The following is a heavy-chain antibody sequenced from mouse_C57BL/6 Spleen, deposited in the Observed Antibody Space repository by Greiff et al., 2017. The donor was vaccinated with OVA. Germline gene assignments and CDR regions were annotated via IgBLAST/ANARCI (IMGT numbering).Heavy chain of an antibody. J-gene: IGHJ4*01. CDR1: GYSITSGYY. D-gene: IGHD1-1*01. CDR3: ARERYYYGSSYAAMDY. CDR2: ISYDGSN. V-gene: IGHV3-6*01. Sequence: EVKLEESGPGLVKPSQSLSLTCSVTGYSITSGYYWNWIRQFPGNKLEWMGYISYDGSNNYNPSLKNRISITRDTSKNQFFLKLNSVTTEDTATYYCARERYYYGSSYAAMDYWGQGTSVTVSS.